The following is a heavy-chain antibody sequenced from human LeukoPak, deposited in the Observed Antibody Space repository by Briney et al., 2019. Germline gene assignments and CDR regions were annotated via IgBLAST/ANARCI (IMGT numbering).Heavy chain of an antibody. D-gene: IGHD2-2*01. CDR3: ARGRYCSSTSCYWWDYYYYGMDV. J-gene: IGHJ6*02. CDR2: INHSGST. Sequence: SETLSLTCAVYGGSFSGYYWSWIRQPPGKGLEWIGEINHSGSTNYNPSLKSRVTISVDTSKNQFSLKLSSVTAAGTAVYYCARGRYCSSTSCYWWDYYYYGMDVWGQGTTVTVSS. V-gene: IGHV4-34*01. CDR1: GGSFSGYY.